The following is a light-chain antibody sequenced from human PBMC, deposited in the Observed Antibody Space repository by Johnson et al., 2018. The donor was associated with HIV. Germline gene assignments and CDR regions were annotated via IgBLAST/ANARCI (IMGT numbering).Light chain of an antibody. V-gene: IGLV1-51*01. CDR1: SSNIGNNS. CDR3: GTWDSSLRVGF. Sequence: QAVLTQPPSVSAAPGQKVTISCSGSSSNIGNNSVSWYQHLPGIAPKLLVYDRNKRPSGIPDRFSGSKSGTSATLGITGLQTGDEADYYCGTWDSSLRVGFFGTGSKFTVL. J-gene: IGLJ1*01. CDR2: DRN.